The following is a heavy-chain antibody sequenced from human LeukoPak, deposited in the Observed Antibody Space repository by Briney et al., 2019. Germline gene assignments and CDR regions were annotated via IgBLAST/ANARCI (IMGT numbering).Heavy chain of an antibody. V-gene: IGHV4-39*01. J-gene: IGHJ4*02. CDR3: VRRLASGDYHPLG. D-gene: IGHD1-26*01. CDR2: MYKNVIT. Sequence: PSETLSLTCAVSGGSVSSASYYWTWIRQPPRKGLEWIGSMYKNVITYYNPSLESRVTISVDMSKNQFSLKLNSVTAADTAVYYCVRRLASGDYHPLGWGQGTLVTVSS. CDR1: GGSVSSASYY.